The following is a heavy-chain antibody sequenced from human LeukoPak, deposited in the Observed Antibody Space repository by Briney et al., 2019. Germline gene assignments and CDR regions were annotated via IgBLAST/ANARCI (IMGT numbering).Heavy chain of an antibody. CDR2: MNPNSGNT. CDR1: GYTFTSYD. J-gene: IGHJ4*02. Sequence: ASVKVSCKASGYTFTSYDINWVRQATGQGLEWMGWMNPNSGNTGYAQKFQGRVTMTRNTSISTAYMELSSLRSEDTAVYYCASLVSSGWSPRVQPDGYWGQGTLVTVSS. V-gene: IGHV1-8*01. CDR3: ASLVSSGWSPRVQPDGY. D-gene: IGHD6-19*01.